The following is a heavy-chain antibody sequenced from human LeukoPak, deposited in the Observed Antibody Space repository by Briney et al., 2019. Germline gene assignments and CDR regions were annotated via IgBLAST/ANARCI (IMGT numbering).Heavy chain of an antibody. CDR3: ATVAAAGYYGSGSYPYDY. V-gene: IGHV1-24*01. Sequence: ASVKVSCKVSGYTLTELFMHWVRQAPGKGLEWMGGFDPEDGETIYAQKFQGRVTMTEDTSTDTAYMELSSLRSEDTAVYYCATVAAAGYYGSGSYPYDYWGQGTLVTVSS. CDR1: GYTLTELF. CDR2: FDPEDGET. D-gene: IGHD3-10*01. J-gene: IGHJ4*02.